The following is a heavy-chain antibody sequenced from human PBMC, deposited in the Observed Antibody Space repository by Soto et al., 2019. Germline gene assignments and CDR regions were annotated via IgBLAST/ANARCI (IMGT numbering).Heavy chain of an antibody. Sequence: QVQLQQWGAGLLKPSETLSLTCAVYGGSFSGYYWSWIRQPTGKGLEWIGEINHSGSTNYNPSLKSRVTISVDTSKNQFSLKLSSVTAADTAVYYCASIAARQRYYYYYYLDVWGKGTTVTVSS. CDR1: GGSFSGYY. CDR2: INHSGST. J-gene: IGHJ6*03. V-gene: IGHV4-34*01. D-gene: IGHD6-6*01. CDR3: ASIAARQRYYYYYYLDV.